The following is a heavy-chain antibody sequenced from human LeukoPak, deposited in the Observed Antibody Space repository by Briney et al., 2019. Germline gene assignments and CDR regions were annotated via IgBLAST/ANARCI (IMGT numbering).Heavy chain of an antibody. CDR3: ARDSTYHYEGYWFDP. J-gene: IGHJ5*02. Sequence: ASVKVSCKASGYTFTSYDINWVRQATGQGLEWMGWMNPNSGNTGYAQKFQGRVTMTRNTSISTAYMELSSLRSEDTAVYYCARDSTYHYEGYWFDPWGQGTLVTVSS. V-gene: IGHV1-8*01. D-gene: IGHD3-22*01. CDR1: GYTFTSYD. CDR2: MNPNSGNT.